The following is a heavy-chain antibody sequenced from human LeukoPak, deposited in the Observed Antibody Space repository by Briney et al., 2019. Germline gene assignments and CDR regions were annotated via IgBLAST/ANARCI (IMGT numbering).Heavy chain of an antibody. CDR3: AKARYSSSWYHFDY. J-gene: IGHJ4*02. CDR1: GFTFSSYA. Sequence: PGGSLRFSCAVSGFTFSSYAMSWVRQAPGKGLEWVSAISGSGGSTYYADSVKGRFTISRDNSKNTLYLQMNSLRVEDTAIYNCAKARYSSSWYHFDYWGQGTLVTVSS. D-gene: IGHD6-13*01. CDR2: ISGSGGST. V-gene: IGHV3-23*01.